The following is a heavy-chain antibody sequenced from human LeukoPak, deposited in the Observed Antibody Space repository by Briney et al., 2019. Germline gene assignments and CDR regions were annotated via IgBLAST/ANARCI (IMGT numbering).Heavy chain of an antibody. V-gene: IGHV1-46*01. J-gene: IGHJ4*02. CDR2: INPSGGST. D-gene: IGHD3-10*01. CDR1: GYSFTSHY. CDR3: ARGLTMIRGVIAY. Sequence: ASVKVSCKSSGYSFTSHYMHWVRQAPGQGLEWMGIINPSGGSTSYAQKFQGRVTMTRDTSTSTVYMELSSLRSEDTAVYYCARGLTMIRGVIAYWGQGTLVTVSS.